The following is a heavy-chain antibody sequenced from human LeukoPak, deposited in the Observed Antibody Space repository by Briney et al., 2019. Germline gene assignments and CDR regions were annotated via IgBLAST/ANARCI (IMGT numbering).Heavy chain of an antibody. V-gene: IGHV1-69*06. Sequence: ASVKVSCKASGGTFSSYAISWVRQAPGQGLEWMGGIIPIFGTANYAQKLQGRVTITADKSTSTAYMELSSLRSEDTAVYYCASDYGTRGYFDYWGQGTLVTVSS. CDR3: ASDYGTRGYFDY. CDR1: GGTFSSYA. J-gene: IGHJ4*02. D-gene: IGHD4-17*01. CDR2: IIPIFGTA.